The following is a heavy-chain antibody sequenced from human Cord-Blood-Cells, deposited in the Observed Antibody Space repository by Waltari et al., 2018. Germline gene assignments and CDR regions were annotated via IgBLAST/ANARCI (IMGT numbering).Heavy chain of an antibody. CDR1: GGSVSSYY. D-gene: IGHD3-10*01. CDR3: GDLFGVMGRGSREVAADALDI. CDR2: NYTGGST. V-gene: IGHV4-4*08. Sequence: QVQLQESGPGLVKPSETLSLTCTVSGGSVSSYYWSWIRQPPGKGLGWIGNNYTGGSTNYNPSLRGRVTISLDTSKNRVSRKLGSLSAAARAWYYLGDLFGVMGRGSREVAADALDIWGQGKMVTVSS. J-gene: IGHJ3*02.